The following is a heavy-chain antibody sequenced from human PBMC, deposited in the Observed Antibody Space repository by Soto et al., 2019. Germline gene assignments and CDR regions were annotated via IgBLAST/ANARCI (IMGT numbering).Heavy chain of an antibody. CDR2: IIPIFGTA. V-gene: IGHV1-69*13. CDR3: AKDPTYYDFWSGYQYYYYYGMDV. CDR1: GGTFSSYA. J-gene: IGHJ6*02. Sequence: EASVKVSCKASGGTFSSYAISWVRQAPGQGLEWMGGIIPIFGTANYAQKFQGRVTITADESTSTAYMELSSLRSEDTAVYYCAKDPTYYDFWSGYQYYYYYGMDVWGQGTTVTVSS. D-gene: IGHD3-3*01.